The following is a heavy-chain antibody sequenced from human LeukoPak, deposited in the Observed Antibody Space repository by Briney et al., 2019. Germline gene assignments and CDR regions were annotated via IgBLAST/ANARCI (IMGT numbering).Heavy chain of an antibody. J-gene: IGHJ4*02. CDR2: ISYDGSSK. CDR3: ASDIVVVVAATDY. V-gene: IGHV3-30*03. CDR1: GFTFSSYG. Sequence: PGGSLRLFCAASGFTFSSYGMHWVRQAPGKGLEWVAVISYDGSSKYYADSVKGRFTISRDNSKNTLYLQMNSLRAEDTAVYYCASDIVVVVAATDYWGQGTLVTVSS. D-gene: IGHD2-15*01.